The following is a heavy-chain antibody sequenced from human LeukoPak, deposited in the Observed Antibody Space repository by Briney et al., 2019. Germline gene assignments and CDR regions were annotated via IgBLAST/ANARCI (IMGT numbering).Heavy chain of an antibody. CDR1: GFTLSSYA. CDR2: ISVSGNT. Sequence: GGSLRLSCAASGFTLSSYAMSWVRQGPGKGLEWVSAISVSGNTYHADSVKGRFTISRDSSKNTLYLQMNSLRSEDTAVYYCAAAYSSGGSYMDVWGKGTTVTVSS. CDR3: AAAYSSGGSYMDV. D-gene: IGHD6-19*01. J-gene: IGHJ6*03. V-gene: IGHV3-23*01.